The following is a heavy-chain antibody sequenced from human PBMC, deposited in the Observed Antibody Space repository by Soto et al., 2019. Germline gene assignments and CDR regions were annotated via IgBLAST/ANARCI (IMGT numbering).Heavy chain of an antibody. CDR2: ISGSGGRGRG. CDR1: GFSFRKYA. Sequence: EVQLLESGGGLVQPGGSLRLSCVGSGFSFRKYAMNWVRQAPGKGLEWVSGISGSGGRGRGFDADPVKGRFTISRDNSKNTLYLEMNSLRAEDTAVYYCAKDLDDYSSAIDFWGQGTLVTVSS. J-gene: IGHJ4*02. CDR3: AKDLDDYSSAIDF. V-gene: IGHV3-23*01. D-gene: IGHD4-4*01.